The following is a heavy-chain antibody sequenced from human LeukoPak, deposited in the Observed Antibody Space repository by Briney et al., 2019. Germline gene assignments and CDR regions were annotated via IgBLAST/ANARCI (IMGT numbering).Heavy chain of an antibody. CDR3: ARGAPGYFDNSGYYYEGNYFDY. CDR1: GFTVSLKY. D-gene: IGHD3-22*01. V-gene: IGHV3-53*01. CDR2: IYSGGST. Sequence: GGSLRLSCAASGFTVSLKYMSWVRQAPGKGLEWVSVIYSGGSTSYAASVKGRFTISRDNSKNTVYLQMNSLRAEDTALYYCARGAPGYFDNSGYYYEGNYFDYWGQGTLVTVSS. J-gene: IGHJ4*02.